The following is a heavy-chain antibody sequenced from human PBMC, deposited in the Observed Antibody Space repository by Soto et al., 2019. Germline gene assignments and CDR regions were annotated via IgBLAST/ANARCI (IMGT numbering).Heavy chain of an antibody. CDR3: ARDSFESGGSPLDY. D-gene: IGHD2-15*01. J-gene: IGHJ4*02. V-gene: IGHV4-30-4*01. CDR1: GGSISSGDYY. Sequence: PSETLSLTCTVSGGSISSGDYYWSWIRQPPGKGLEWIGYIYYSGSTYYNPSLKSRVTISVDTSKNQFSLKLSSVTAADTAVYYCARDSFESGGSPLDYWGQGTLVTVSS. CDR2: IYYSGST.